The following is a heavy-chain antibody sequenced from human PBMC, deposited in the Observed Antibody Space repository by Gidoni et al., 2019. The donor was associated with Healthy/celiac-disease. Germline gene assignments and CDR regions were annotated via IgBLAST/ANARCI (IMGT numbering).Heavy chain of an antibody. CDR2: IKSKTDGGTT. J-gene: IGHJ4*02. D-gene: IGHD3-22*01. CDR3: TTSPYYYDSSGDY. CDR1: GFTCSHAW. Sequence: EVQLVQPGGGGVKPGGSLTLPGAASGFTCSHAWTSRVRQAPGQGLEWVGRIKSKTDGGTTDYAAPVKGRFTISRDDSKNTLYLQMNSLKTEDTAVYYCTTSPYYYDSSGDYWGQGTLVTVSS. V-gene: IGHV3-15*01.